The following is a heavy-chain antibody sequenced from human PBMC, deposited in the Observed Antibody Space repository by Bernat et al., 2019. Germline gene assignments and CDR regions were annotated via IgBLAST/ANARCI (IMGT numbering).Heavy chain of an antibody. CDR2: ISVSGGGT. V-gene: IGHV3-23*01. CDR3: AKDGARIVVIPPVLDP. J-gene: IGHJ5*02. CDR1: GFTFSSYA. D-gene: IGHD2-2*01. Sequence: EVQLLESGGDLVQPGGSLRLSCAASGFTFSSYAMSWVRQAPGKGLEWVSAISVSGGGTYYADSVRGRFTISRDNSKNTLYLQMNSLRAEDTAVYYCAKDGARIVVIPPVLDPWGQGTLVTVSS.